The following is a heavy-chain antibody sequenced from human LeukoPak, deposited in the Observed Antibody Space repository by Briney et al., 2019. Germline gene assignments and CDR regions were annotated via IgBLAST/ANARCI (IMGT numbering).Heavy chain of an antibody. V-gene: IGHV3-9*01. CDR3: AKGDEAVAGAVDY. Sequence: PGGSLRLSCAASGFTFDDYAMHWVRQAPGKGLEWVSGISWNSGNIGYADSVKGRFTISRDNAKNSLYLQMDSLRAEDTALYYCAKGDEAVAGAVDYCGQGTLVTVSS. D-gene: IGHD6-19*01. CDR2: ISWNSGNI. J-gene: IGHJ4*02. CDR1: GFTFDDYA.